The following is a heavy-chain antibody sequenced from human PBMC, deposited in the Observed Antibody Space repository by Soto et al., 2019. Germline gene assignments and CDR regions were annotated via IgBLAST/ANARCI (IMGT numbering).Heavy chain of an antibody. J-gene: IGHJ4*02. D-gene: IGHD2-2*01. Sequence: ASVKVSCKASGGTFSSYAISWVRQAPGQGLEWMGGIIPIFGTANYAQKFQGRVTITADESTSTAYMELNSLRAEDTAVYYCVKDLFIVIVTRAEDYWGQGTLVTVSS. CDR3: VKDLFIVIVTRAEDY. CDR1: GGTFSSYA. CDR2: IIPIFGTA. V-gene: IGHV1-69*13.